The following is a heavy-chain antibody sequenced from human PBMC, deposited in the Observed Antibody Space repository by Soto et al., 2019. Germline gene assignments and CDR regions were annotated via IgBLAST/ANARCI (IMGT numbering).Heavy chain of an antibody. CDR2: IKPLSGET. CDR3: ARKTLNAPFAD. J-gene: IGHJ1*01. D-gene: IGHD2-2*01. CDR1: GYSFTGYY. V-gene: IGHV1-2*02. Sequence: QVQLVQSGAEVKKPGASVKVSCKTSGYSFTGYYIHWVRQAPGQGLEWMGWIKPLSGETNYAQKFQGRVSMTRNTSMSTAYMELTSLRFDDTAVYYCARKTLNAPFADWGQGTLVTVSS.